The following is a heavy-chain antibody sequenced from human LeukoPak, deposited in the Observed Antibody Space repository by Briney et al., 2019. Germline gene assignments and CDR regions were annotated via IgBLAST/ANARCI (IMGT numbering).Heavy chain of an antibody. CDR2: IYTSGST. J-gene: IGHJ6*02. Sequence: SETLSLTCTVSGGSISSYYWSWIRQPPGKGLEWIGRIYTSGSTNYNPSLKSRVTMSVDTSKNQFSLKLSSVTAADTAVYYCARAQPIFGVYYRSPPPYYGMDVWGQGTTVTVSS. V-gene: IGHV4-4*07. CDR1: GGSISSYY. D-gene: IGHD3-3*01. CDR3: ARAQPIFGVYYRSPPPYYGMDV.